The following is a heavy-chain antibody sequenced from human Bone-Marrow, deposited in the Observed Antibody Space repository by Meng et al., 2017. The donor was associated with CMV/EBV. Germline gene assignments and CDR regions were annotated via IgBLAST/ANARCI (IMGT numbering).Heavy chain of an antibody. V-gene: IGHV3-7*01. D-gene: IGHD2-21*01. CDR3: TKDVAYNRFDP. CDR1: GITFGSSW. J-gene: IGHJ5*02. Sequence: GGSLRLSCVASGITFGSSWMTWVRQTPGKGLEWMANINTDGSTKNYVDSVKGRFTISRDNARSSVYLQMNSLRVEDTAIDYCTKDVAYNRFDPWGQGTRVTVSS. CDR2: INTDGSTK.